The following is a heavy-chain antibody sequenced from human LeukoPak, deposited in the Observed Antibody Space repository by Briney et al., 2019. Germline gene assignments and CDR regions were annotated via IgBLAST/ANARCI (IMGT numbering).Heavy chain of an antibody. D-gene: IGHD2-2*01. Sequence: ASVKVSCKASGYTFTSYGISWVRQAPGQGLEWMGWISAYNGNTNYAQKLQGRVTMTTDTSTSTVSMELSSLRSEDTAVYYCARDGGFCSSTSCYAFYWGQGTLVTVSS. J-gene: IGHJ4*02. CDR3: ARDGGFCSSTSCYAFY. CDR2: ISAYNGNT. V-gene: IGHV1-18*01. CDR1: GYTFTSYG.